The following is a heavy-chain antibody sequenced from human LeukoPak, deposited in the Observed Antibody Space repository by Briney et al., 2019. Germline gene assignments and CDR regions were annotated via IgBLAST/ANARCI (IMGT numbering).Heavy chain of an antibody. V-gene: IGHV1-46*01. J-gene: IGHJ4*02. D-gene: IGHD2-8*01. CDR1: GYTFTSYY. Sequence: ASVKVSRKASGYTFTSYYMHWVRQAPGQGLEWMGIINPSGGSTSYAQKFQGRVTMTRDTSTSTVYMELSSLRSEDTAVYYCARDGIWSPYCTNGVCYPDYWGQGTLVTVSS. CDR3: ARDGIWSPYCTNGVCYPDY. CDR2: INPSGGST.